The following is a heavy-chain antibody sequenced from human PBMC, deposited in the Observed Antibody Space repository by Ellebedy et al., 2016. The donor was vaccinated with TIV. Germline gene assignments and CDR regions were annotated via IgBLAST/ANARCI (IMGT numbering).Heavy chain of an antibody. D-gene: IGHD3-22*01. CDR2: ISYDGSNK. CDR3: AREWDYYENPRGSPGNDAFDI. J-gene: IGHJ3*02. CDR1: GFTFSSYA. V-gene: IGHV3-30-3*01. Sequence: GGSLRLSXAASGFTFSSYAMHWVRQAPGKGLEWVAVISYDGSNKYYADSVKGRFTISRDNAKNSLYLQMNSLRAEDTAVYYCAREWDYYENPRGSPGNDAFDIWGQGTMVTVSS.